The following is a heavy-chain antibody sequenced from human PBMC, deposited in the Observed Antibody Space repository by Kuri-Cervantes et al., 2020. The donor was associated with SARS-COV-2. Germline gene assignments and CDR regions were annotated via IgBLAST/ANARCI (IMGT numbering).Heavy chain of an antibody. J-gene: IGHJ3*02. V-gene: IGHV4-30-4*08. CDR3: ARDLTGGDDAFDI. Sequence: LRLSCTVSGGSINIANYYWSWVRQPPGMGLEWIGHIYYSGNTYYNPSLKSRVSMSVDTSKNQFSLKLNAVTAADTAVYYCARDLTGGDDAFDIWGQGTMVTVSS. CDR2: IYYSGNT. CDR1: GGSINIANYY. D-gene: IGHD7-27*01.